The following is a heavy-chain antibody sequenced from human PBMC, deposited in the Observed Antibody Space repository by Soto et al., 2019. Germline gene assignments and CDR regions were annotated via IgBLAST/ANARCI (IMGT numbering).Heavy chain of an antibody. V-gene: IGHV4-59*01. Sequence: SETLSLTCNVSGGSIRDFYWSLIRQSTGKRLEWIGYLYYTGSTNYNPALKSRVTISLDTSKNQFSLKVRSVTAADTAVYYCARGGGYDFRSSQAPPIDVWGEGTTVTVSS. CDR2: LYYTGST. CDR3: ARGGGYDFRSSQAPPIDV. CDR1: GGSIRDFY. J-gene: IGHJ6*04. D-gene: IGHD3-3*01.